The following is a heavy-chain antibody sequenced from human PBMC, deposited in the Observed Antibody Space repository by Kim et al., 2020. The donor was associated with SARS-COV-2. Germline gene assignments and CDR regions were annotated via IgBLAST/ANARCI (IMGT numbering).Heavy chain of an antibody. Sequence: GGSLRLSCAASGFTFSDYYMSWIRQAPGKGLEWVSYISSSGSTIYYADSVKGRFTISRDNAKNSLYRQMNSLRAEDTAVYYCARVAVVPAAIWSYYYYMDVWGKGTTVTVSS. V-gene: IGHV3-11*01. CDR2: ISSSGSTI. CDR3: ARVAVVPAAIWSYYYYMDV. J-gene: IGHJ6*03. D-gene: IGHD2-2*02. CDR1: GFTFSDYY.